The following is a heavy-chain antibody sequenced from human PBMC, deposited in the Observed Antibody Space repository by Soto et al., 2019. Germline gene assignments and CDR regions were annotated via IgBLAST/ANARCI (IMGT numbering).Heavy chain of an antibody. Sequence: QVQLQESGPGLVKPWETLALTCSVSGGSISSHYWSWIRQPPGKGLEWIGYIYYSGRINYNPSLQSRVTMSLDASKNQFSLKLSSVTAADTAVYYCARTQSYSGTYWGGFVDWGQGTLVTVSS. J-gene: IGHJ4*02. CDR2: IYYSGRI. D-gene: IGHD1-26*01. V-gene: IGHV4-59*11. CDR1: GGSISSHY. CDR3: ARTQSYSGTYWGGFVD.